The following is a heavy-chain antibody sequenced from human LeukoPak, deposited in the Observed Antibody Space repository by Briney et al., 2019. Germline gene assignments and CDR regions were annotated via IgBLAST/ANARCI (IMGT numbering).Heavy chain of an antibody. CDR3: ARCGYSYEPPKFYNWFDP. D-gene: IGHD5-18*01. CDR2: ISAYNGNT. Sequence: GASVKVSCKASGYTFTSYGISWVRQAPGQGLEWMGWISAYNGNTNYAQKLQGGVTMTTDTSTSTAYMELRSLRSDDTAVYYCARCGYSYEPPKFYNWFDPWGQGTLVTVSS. CDR1: GYTFTSYG. J-gene: IGHJ5*02. V-gene: IGHV1-18*01.